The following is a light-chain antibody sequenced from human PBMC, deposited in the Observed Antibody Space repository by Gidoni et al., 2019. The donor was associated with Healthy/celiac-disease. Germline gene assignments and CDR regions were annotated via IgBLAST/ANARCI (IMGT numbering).Light chain of an antibody. CDR2: GKN. CDR3: NSRDSSGNHSWV. J-gene: IGLJ3*02. V-gene: IGLV3-19*01. Sequence: SSELTQDPAVSVALGQTVRTTCQGDSLRSYYASWYQQKPGQAPVLVIYGKNNRPSGIPDRFSGSSSGNTASLTITGAQAEEEADYYCNSRDSSGNHSWVFGGGTKLTVL. CDR1: SLRSYY.